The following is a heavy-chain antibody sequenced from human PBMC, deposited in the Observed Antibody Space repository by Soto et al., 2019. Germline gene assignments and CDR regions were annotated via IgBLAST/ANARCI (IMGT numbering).Heavy chain of an antibody. CDR2: ISYDGSNK. D-gene: IGHD3-9*01. V-gene: IGHV3-30-3*01. CDR1: GFSFSIYA. Sequence: VGSRRLSSAASGFSFSIYAMHWVRQAPGKGLEWVAVISYDGSNKYYADSVKGRFTISRDNSKNTLYLQMNSLRAEDTAVYYCARDRRGPLLRYFDEPSSGMDVWGQGTTVTVS. CDR3: ARDRRGPLLRYFDEPSSGMDV. J-gene: IGHJ6*02.